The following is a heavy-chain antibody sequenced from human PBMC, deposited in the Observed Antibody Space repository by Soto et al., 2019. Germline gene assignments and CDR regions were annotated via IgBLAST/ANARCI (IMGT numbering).Heavy chain of an antibody. V-gene: IGHV4-31*03. CDR1: GYSISAGGYY. Sequence: LQESGPGLVKPSQTLSLTCFVSGYSISAGGYYWSWISHHPGKGLEWIGSFYSSGSIIYNPSLRSRVSISGDTSSNQFSMSLTSVTAADTARYYCARMYSSGSGWFHPWGQGTLVTVSS. CDR2: FYSSGSI. J-gene: IGHJ5*02. CDR3: ARMYSSGSGWFHP. D-gene: IGHD6-19*01.